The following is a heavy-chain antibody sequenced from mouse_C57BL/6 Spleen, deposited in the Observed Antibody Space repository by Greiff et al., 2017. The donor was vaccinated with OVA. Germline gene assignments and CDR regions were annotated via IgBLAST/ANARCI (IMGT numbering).Heavy chain of an antibody. CDR3: TKGETGTGY. V-gene: IGHV14-2*01. CDR1: GFTITDYY. Sequence: VQLKQSGAELVKPGASVKLSCTASGFTITDYYMHWVKQRTEQGLEWIGRIDPEDGETKYAPKFQGKATITADTSFNTAYLQLRSLTAEDSAVYYCTKGETGTGYWGQGTTLTVSS. CDR2: IDPEDGET. J-gene: IGHJ2*01. D-gene: IGHD4-1*01.